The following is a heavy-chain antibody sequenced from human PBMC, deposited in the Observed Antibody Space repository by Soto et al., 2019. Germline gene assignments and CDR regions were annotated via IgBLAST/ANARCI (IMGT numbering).Heavy chain of an antibody. D-gene: IGHD3-10*01. J-gene: IGHJ4*02. CDR2: INPSGDTT. Sequence: QVQLVQSGAEVRKPGASVKVSCKASGYSVTSYYLHWVRQAPGQGLEWMGIINPSGDTTTYAQRFQGRVNMTRDTSTNTIYMGLSSLRSEDTAVCASRGPWFGEPWRGQYFDFWGQGTLVTVSS. CDR1: GYSVTSYY. CDR3: RGPWFGEPWRGQYFDF. V-gene: IGHV1-46*01.